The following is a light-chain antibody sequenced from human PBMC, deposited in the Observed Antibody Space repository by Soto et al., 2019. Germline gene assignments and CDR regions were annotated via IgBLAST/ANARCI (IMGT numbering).Light chain of an antibody. CDR2: ATS. CDR3: QHTGV. J-gene: IGKJ3*01. V-gene: IGKV1-12*01. Sequence: DNQMTQSPSTVSASVVERVTITCRASQGLSSWLAWYQQKSGKAPELLIFATSTLQSGVPSRCSGNGSGTEFTLTISSLQPEDFATYFCQHTGVFGPGTKVDV. CDR1: QGLSSW.